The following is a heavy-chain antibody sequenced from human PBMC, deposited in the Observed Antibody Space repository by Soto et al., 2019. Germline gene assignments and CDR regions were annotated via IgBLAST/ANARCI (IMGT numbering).Heavy chain of an antibody. CDR2: IIPILGIA. CDR1: GGTFSSYT. CDR3: ARYSGYDSRSFDY. Sequence: GASVKVSCKASGGTFSSYTISWVRQAPGQGLEWMGRIIPILGIANYAQKFQGRVTITADKSTSTAYMELSSLRSEDTAVYYCARYSGYDSRSFDYWGQGTLVTVSS. J-gene: IGHJ4*02. V-gene: IGHV1-69*02. D-gene: IGHD5-12*01.